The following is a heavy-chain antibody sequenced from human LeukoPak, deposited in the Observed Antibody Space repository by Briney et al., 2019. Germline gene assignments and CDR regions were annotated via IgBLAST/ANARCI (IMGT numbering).Heavy chain of an antibody. J-gene: IGHJ3*02. Sequence: ASVKVSCKASGYTFTGYYMHWVRQAPGQGLEWMGWINPNSGGTNYAQKFQGRVTMTRDTSISTAYMELSRLRSDDTAVYYCAGSTVTTESGAFDIWGQETMVTVSS. D-gene: IGHD4-17*01. CDR1: GYTFTGYY. V-gene: IGHV1-2*02. CDR3: AGSTVTTESGAFDI. CDR2: INPNSGGT.